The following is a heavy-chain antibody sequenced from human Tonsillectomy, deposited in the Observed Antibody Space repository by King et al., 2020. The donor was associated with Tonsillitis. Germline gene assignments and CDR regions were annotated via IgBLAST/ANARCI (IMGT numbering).Heavy chain of an antibody. D-gene: IGHD3-16*01. J-gene: IGHJ6*02. Sequence: QLQESGPGLVKPSETLSLTCTVSGGSISSFYWSWIRQPAGKGLEWIGRIYNSGSTNYNPSLKSRVTMSVDTSKNQFSLKLSSVTAADTAVYYCARDYAAFSSPWGGHYYGMDVWGQGTTVTVSS. CDR3: ARDYAAFSSPWGGHYYGMDV. CDR2: IYNSGST. V-gene: IGHV4-4*07. CDR1: GGSISSFY.